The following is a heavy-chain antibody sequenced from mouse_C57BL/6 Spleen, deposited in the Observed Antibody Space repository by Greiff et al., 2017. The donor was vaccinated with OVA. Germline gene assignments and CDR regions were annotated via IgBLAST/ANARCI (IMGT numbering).Heavy chain of an antibody. Sequence: VQLQQSGPELVKPGASVKISCKASGYTFTDYYMNWVKQSHGKSLEWIGDINPNNGGTSYNQKFKGKATLTVDKSSSTAYMELRSLTSEDSAVYYCARAETAQADYWGQGTTLTVSS. V-gene: IGHV1-26*01. CDR3: ARAETAQADY. CDR2: INPNNGGT. CDR1: GYTFTDYY. J-gene: IGHJ2*01. D-gene: IGHD3-2*02.